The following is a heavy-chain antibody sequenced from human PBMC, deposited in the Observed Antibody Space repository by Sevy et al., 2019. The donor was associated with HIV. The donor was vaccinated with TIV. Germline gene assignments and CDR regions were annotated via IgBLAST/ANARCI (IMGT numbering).Heavy chain of an antibody. V-gene: IGHV3-21*01. Sequence: GGSLRLSCTASGFTFSSYSMNWVRQAPGKGLDWISSISSSSSYIYYADSVKGRFTISRDNAKNSLYLQMNSLRAEDTAVYYCAPSGSYLSFDYWGQGTLVTVSS. D-gene: IGHD1-26*01. CDR3: APSGSYLSFDY. CDR1: GFTFSSYS. J-gene: IGHJ4*02. CDR2: ISSSSSYI.